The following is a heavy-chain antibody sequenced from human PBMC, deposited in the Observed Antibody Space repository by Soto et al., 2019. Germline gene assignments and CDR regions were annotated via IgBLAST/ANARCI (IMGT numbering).Heavy chain of an antibody. CDR3: ARVWESGSSWYRHYYGMDV. J-gene: IGHJ6*02. V-gene: IGHV3-30-3*01. D-gene: IGHD6-13*01. CDR1: GFTFSSYA. Sequence: QVQLVESGGGVVQPGRSLRLSCAASGFTFSSYAMHWVRQAPGKGLEWVAVISYDGSNKYYADSVKGRFTISRDNSKNTLYLPMNSLSAEDTAVYYCARVWESGSSWYRHYYGMDVWGQGTTVTVSS. CDR2: ISYDGSNK.